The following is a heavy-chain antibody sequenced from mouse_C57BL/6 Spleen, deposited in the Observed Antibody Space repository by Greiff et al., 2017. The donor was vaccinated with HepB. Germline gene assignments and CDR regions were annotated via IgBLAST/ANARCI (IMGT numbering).Heavy chain of an antibody. CDR3: AREGENGYPDY. Sequence: EVQLQQSGPELVKPGASVKISCKASGYTFTDYYMNWVKQSHGKSLEWIGDINPNNGGTSYNQKFKGKATLTVDKSSSTAYMELRSLTSEDSAVYYCAREGENGYPDYWGQGTTLTVSS. J-gene: IGHJ2*01. CDR2: INPNNGGT. D-gene: IGHD2-2*01. V-gene: IGHV1-26*01. CDR1: GYTFTDYY.